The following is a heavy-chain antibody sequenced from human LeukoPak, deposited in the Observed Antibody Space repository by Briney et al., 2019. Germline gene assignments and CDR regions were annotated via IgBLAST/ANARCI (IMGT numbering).Heavy chain of an antibody. Sequence: PSETLSLTCTVSGGSISSHYWSWIRQPPGKGLEWIGYIYYSGSTNYNPSLKSRVTISVDTSKNQFSLKLSSVTAADTAVYYCARSGEVSNWSRKYYFDYWGQGTLVTVSS. V-gene: IGHV4-59*11. J-gene: IGHJ4*02. CDR2: IYYSGST. D-gene: IGHD6-13*01. CDR3: ARSGEVSNWSRKYYFDY. CDR1: GGSISSHY.